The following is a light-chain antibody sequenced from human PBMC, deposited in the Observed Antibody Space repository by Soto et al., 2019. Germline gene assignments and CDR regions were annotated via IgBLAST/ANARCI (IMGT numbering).Light chain of an antibody. Sequence: QSALTQPASVSGSPGQSITISCTGSSSDIGAYNYVSWYQQHPGKAPKLMIYDVTNRPSGVSYRFSGSKSGSTASLTISGLQAEDEADYYCSSYTISRIRVFGGGTQLTVL. CDR2: DVT. CDR1: SSDIGAYNY. J-gene: IGLJ3*02. CDR3: SSYTISRIRV. V-gene: IGLV2-14*01.